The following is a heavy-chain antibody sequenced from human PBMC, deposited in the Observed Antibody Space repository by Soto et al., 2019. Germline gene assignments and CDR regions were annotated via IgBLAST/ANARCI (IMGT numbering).Heavy chain of an antibody. V-gene: IGHV4-34*01. CDR3: ATSDPLAAYYRGDYYYYYMDV. Sequence: ETLSLTCGVYGGSFSGYYWGWIRQPPGKGVEGIGEINHSGSTNYNPSLKSRVTISVDTSKNQFSLKLSSVTAADTAVYYCATSDPLAAYYRGDYYYYYMDVWGKGTTVTVSS. D-gene: IGHD2-15*01. J-gene: IGHJ6*03. CDR2: INHSGST. CDR1: GGSFSGYY.